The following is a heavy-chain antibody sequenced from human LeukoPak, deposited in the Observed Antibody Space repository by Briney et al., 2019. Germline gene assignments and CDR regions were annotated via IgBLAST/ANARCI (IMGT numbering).Heavy chain of an antibody. Sequence: GASVKVSCKASGGTFSSYAISWVRQAPGQGLEWMGRIIPIFGTANYAQKFQGRVTITTDESTSTAYIELSSLRSEDTAVYYCARDRSDYEIDYWGQGTLVTVSS. J-gene: IGHJ4*02. D-gene: IGHD5-12*01. CDR2: IIPIFGTA. CDR1: GGTFSSYA. CDR3: ARDRSDYEIDY. V-gene: IGHV1-69*05.